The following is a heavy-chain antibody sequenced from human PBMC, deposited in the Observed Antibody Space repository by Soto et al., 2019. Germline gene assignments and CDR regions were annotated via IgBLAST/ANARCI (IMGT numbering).Heavy chain of an antibody. D-gene: IGHD6-6*01. J-gene: IGHJ6*03. CDR1: GGSFSGYY. Sequence: QVQLQQWGAGLLKPSETLSLTCAVYGGSFSGYYWTWIRQPPGKGLEWVGEINHSGSTNYNPSLKCRVTISLDTSKNQFSLKLSSVTAADTAVYYCARAWYSRSSRDYMDVWGKGTTVTVSS. CDR2: INHSGST. CDR3: ARAWYSRSSRDYMDV. V-gene: IGHV4-34*01.